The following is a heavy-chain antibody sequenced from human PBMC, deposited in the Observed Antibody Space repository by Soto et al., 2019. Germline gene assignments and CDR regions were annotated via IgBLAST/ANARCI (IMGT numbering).Heavy chain of an antibody. Sequence: GEALTISYKRSVWSVSGYWSGSVRQMPGKGLEWMGIIYPTDSDTRYSPSFQGQVTISADKSISTAYLQWSSLKASDTAMYYCARTVREQWLADYRGRGTLVTGSS. D-gene: IGHD6-19*01. CDR2: IYPTDSDT. V-gene: IGHV5-51*01. J-gene: IGHJ4*02. CDR1: VWSVSGYW. CDR3: ARTVREQWLADY.